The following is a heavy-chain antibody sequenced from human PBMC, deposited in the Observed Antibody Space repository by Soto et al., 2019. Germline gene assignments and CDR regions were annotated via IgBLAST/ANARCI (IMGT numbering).Heavy chain of an antibody. V-gene: IGHV1-46*01. CDR1: GYTFTRYY. CDR3: ARSPVPTGTTLYYFDY. J-gene: IGHJ4*02. Sequence: ASVKVSCKASGYTFTRYYMHWVRQAPGQGLEWMGVIDPSAGSTTWAQRFQGRVTIIRDTSTSTVYMELSSLSSEDTAVYYCARSPVPTGTTLYYFDYWGQGALVTVSS. CDR2: IDPSAGST. D-gene: IGHD1-1*01.